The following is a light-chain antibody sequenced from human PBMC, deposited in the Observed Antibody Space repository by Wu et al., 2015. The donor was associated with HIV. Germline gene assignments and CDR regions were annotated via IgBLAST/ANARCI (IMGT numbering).Light chain of an antibody. J-gene: IGKJ1*01. CDR1: QDINSC. Sequence: DIQMTQSPSSLSASVGDRVTITCRASQDINSCLAWYQQKPGKAPQLLLYAASRLESGVPSRFSGSGSGTDYTLTINSLQPEDFATYYCQQYYTIPRGPFGQGTKVEIK. V-gene: IGKV1-NL1*01. CDR3: QQYYTIPRGP. CDR2: AAS.